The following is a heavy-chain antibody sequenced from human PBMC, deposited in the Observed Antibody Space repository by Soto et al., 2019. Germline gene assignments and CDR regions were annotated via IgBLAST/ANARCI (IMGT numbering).Heavy chain of an antibody. V-gene: IGHV3-21*01. D-gene: IGHD6-6*01. CDR2: ISSSATYI. CDR3: ARCSSSSMPYYYYGMDV. J-gene: IGHJ6*02. CDR1: GFTFSTYS. Sequence: GGSLRLSCAASGFTFSTYSMNWVRQAPGEWLEWVSSISSSATYIYYADSVEGRFAISRDNAKNSLYLQMNNLRAEDTAVYYCARCSSSSMPYYYYGMDVWGQGXTVTVYS.